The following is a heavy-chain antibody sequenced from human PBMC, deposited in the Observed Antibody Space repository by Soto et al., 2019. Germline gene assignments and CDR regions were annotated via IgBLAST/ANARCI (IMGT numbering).Heavy chain of an antibody. CDR3: AHRQRTVYFDY. J-gene: IGHJ4*02. CDR2: TYWDDDK. D-gene: IGHD4-17*01. V-gene: IGHV2-5*02. Sequence: QITLKESGPTLVKPTQTLTLTCTFSGFSLSTSGVGVGWIRQPPGKALEWLALTYWDDDKRYSPSLKSRLTITKDISKNQVVLPMTNMDPVDTATYYCAHRQRTVYFDYWGQGTLVTVSS. CDR1: GFSLSTSGVG.